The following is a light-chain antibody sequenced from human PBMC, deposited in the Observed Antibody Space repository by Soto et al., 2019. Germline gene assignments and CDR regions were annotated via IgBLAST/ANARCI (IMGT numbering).Light chain of an antibody. V-gene: IGLV1-51*01. J-gene: IGLJ1*01. Sequence: QSVLTQPPSVSAAPGQKVTISCSGSSSNIGNNYVSWYQQLPGTAPKLLIYDNNKRPSGIPDRFSGSKSGTSATLGITGPQTGDEADYYCGTGDSSLSAYVFGTGTKGTVL. CDR2: DNN. CDR1: SSNIGNNY. CDR3: GTGDSSLSAYV.